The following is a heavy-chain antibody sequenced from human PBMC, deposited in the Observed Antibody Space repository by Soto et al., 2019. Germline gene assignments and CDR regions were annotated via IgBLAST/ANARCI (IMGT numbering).Heavy chain of an antibody. J-gene: IGHJ4*02. CDR1: GDSVSSNSAA. V-gene: IGHV6-1*01. CDR3: ARESVWQQQAYYFDY. D-gene: IGHD6-13*01. CDR2: TYYRSKWYN. Sequence: SQTLSLTCAISGDSVSSNSAAWNWIRQSPSRGLEWLGRTYYRSKWYNDYAVSVKSRITFNPDTSKNQFSLHLNSVTPEDTAVYFCARESVWQQQAYYFDYWGQGTLVTVSS.